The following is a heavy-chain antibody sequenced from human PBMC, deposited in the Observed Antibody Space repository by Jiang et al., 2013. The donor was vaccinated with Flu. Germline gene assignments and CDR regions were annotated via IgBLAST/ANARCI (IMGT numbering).Heavy chain of an antibody. CDR2: INTNTGNP. CDR1: GYTFTSYA. Sequence: QSGSELKKPGASVKVSCKASGYTFTSYAMNWVRQALGQGLEWMGWINTNTGNPTYAQGFTGRFVFSLDTSVSTAYLQISSLKAEDTAVYYCARGWDYYDSSATNLDYWGQGTLVTVSS. V-gene: IGHV7-4-1*02. CDR3: ARGWDYYDSSATNLDY. J-gene: IGHJ4*02. D-gene: IGHD3-22*01.